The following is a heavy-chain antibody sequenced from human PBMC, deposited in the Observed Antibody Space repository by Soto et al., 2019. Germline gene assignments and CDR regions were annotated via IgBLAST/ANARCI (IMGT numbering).Heavy chain of an antibody. Sequence: QVRLVQSGAEVRTPGASVKVSCRASGYTFRDHYIHWVRQAPGHGLEWMGWINPNSGDTNDIQKFHDWVTMTRDTSINTVYLELSSLKFDDRAVYYCAREPDSTTASGRISSGHCWFDPWGQGTLSTVSS. CDR1: GYTFRDHY. CDR2: INPNSGDT. CDR3: AREPDSTTASGRISSGHCWFDP. D-gene: IGHD4-17*01. V-gene: IGHV1-2*04. J-gene: IGHJ5*02.